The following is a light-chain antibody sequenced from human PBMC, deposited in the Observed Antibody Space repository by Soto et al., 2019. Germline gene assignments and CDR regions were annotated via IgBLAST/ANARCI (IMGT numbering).Light chain of an antibody. CDR3: QQFGSLIT. Sequence: DIVLTQSPATLSLSPGERATLSCGASQSITNNYLAWYQQKPGLAPRLLIYDTSKRAIGIPDRFSGSGSGTDFTLTISRLETEDFAVYYCQQFGSLITFGGGTKVEIK. CDR2: DTS. CDR1: QSITNNY. V-gene: IGKV3D-20*01. J-gene: IGKJ4*01.